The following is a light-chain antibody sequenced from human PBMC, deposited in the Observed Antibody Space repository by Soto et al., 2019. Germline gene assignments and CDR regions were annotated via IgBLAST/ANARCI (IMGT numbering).Light chain of an antibody. CDR2: GAS. Sequence: EIVLTQSPGTLSLSPGERATLSCRASQSVSSSYLAWYQQKPGQAPRLLIYGASSRATGIPDRFSGSGSGTDFTLTISRLEPEDFAVFYCQFYGGSTGTFGQGTKVDIK. V-gene: IGKV3-20*01. CDR3: QFYGGSTGT. J-gene: IGKJ1*01. CDR1: QSVSSSY.